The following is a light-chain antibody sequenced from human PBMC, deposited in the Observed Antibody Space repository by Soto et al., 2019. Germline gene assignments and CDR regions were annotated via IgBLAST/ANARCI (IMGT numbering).Light chain of an antibody. CDR3: NSFTTRSPYV. Sequence: QSALAQPASVSGSPGQSITISCTGTSSDIGSYNRVSWYQQPPGTAPKLIIYEVNNRPSGVPDRFSGSKSGNTASLTISGLQDEEEADYYCNSFTTRSPYVFGTGTKVTV. CDR1: SSDIGSYNR. CDR2: EVN. J-gene: IGLJ1*01. V-gene: IGLV2-18*02.